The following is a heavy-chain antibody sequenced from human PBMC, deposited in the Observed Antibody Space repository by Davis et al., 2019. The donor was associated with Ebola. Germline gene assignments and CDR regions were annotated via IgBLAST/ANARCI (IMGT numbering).Heavy chain of an antibody. CDR2: ISSSGSTI. CDR3: ARDRRILSCSSTSCSSYYYYGMDV. J-gene: IGHJ6*02. CDR1: GFTFSDYY. Sequence: GGSLRLSCAASGFTFSDYYMSWIRQAPGKGLEWVSYISSSGSTIYYADSVKGRFTISRDNAKNSLYLQMNSLRAEDTAVYYCARDRRILSCSSTSCSSYYYYGMDVWGQGTTVTVSS. D-gene: IGHD2-2*01. V-gene: IGHV3-11*04.